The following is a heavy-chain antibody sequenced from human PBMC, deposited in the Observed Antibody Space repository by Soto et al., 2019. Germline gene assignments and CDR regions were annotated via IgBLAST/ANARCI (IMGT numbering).Heavy chain of an antibody. CDR3: ARGDSYDFCRGYLGY. Sequence: GGSLRLSCAASGFTVSSNYMSWVRQALGKGLEWVSVIYSGGSTYYADSVKGRFTISRHNSKNTLYLQMNSLRAEDTAVYYCARGDSYDFCRGYLGYWGQGTLVTVSS. J-gene: IGHJ4*01. CDR1: GFTVSSNY. CDR2: IYSGGST. V-gene: IGHV3-53*04. D-gene: IGHD3-3*01.